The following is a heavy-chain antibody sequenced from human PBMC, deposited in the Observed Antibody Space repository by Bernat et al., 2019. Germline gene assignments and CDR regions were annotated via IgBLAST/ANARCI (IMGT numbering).Heavy chain of an antibody. Sequence: QVQLVESGGGVVQPGRSLRLSCAASGFTFSSYAMHWVRQAPGKGLEWVAVISYDGSNKYYADSVKGRFTISRDNSKNTLYLPMNSLRAEDTAVYYCARDRSLPLVWGSYRQDYYYYYGMDVWGQGTTVTVSS. J-gene: IGHJ6*02. CDR3: ARDRSLPLVWGSYRQDYYYYYGMDV. D-gene: IGHD3-16*02. V-gene: IGHV3-30-3*01. CDR1: GFTFSSYA. CDR2: ISYDGSNK.